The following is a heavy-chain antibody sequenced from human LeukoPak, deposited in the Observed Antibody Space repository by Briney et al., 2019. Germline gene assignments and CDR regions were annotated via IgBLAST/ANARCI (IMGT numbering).Heavy chain of an antibody. J-gene: IGHJ4*02. CDR3: ARGVHGDYDFDY. CDR2: IYYSGST. CDR1: GDSISSYY. D-gene: IGHD4-17*01. V-gene: IGHV4-59*01. Sequence: PSETLSLTCTVSGDSISSYYWSWIRQPPGKGLEWIGYIYYSGSTNYNPSLKSRVTISVDTSKNQFSLKLSSVTAADTAVYYCARGVHGDYDFDYWGQGTLVTVSS.